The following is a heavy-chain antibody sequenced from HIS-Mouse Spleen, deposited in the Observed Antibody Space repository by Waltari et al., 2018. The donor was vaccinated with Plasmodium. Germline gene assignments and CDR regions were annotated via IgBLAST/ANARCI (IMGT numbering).Heavy chain of an antibody. CDR2: IKKDGSEK. CDR1: GFTFSSYW. D-gene: IGHD6-13*01. J-gene: IGHJ2*01. Sequence: EVQLVESGGGLVQPGGSLRLSCAASGFTFSSYWRSWVRQAPGKGLEWVANIKKDGSEKYYVDSVKCRFTISRDNAKNSLYLQMNSLRAEDTAVYYCASSWYWYFDLWGRGTLVTVSS. CDR3: ASSWYWYFDL. V-gene: IGHV3-7*01.